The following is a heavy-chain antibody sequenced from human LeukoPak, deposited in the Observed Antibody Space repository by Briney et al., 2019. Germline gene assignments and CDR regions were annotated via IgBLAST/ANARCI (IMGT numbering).Heavy chain of an antibody. J-gene: IGHJ3*02. CDR2: ISGSGGST. V-gene: IGHV3-23*01. D-gene: IGHD3-22*01. CDR1: GFTFSSYA. Sequence: PRGSLRLSCAASGFTFSSYAMSWVRQAPGKGLEWVSAISGSGGSTYYADSVKGRFTISRDNSKNTLYLQMNSLRAEDTAVYYCAREYYYDSSGYYYDGPPAAFDIWGQGTMVTVSP. CDR3: AREYYYDSSGYYYDGPPAAFDI.